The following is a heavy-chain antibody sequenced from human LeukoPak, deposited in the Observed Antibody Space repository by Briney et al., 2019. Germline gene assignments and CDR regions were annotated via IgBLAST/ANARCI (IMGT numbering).Heavy chain of an antibody. Sequence: SETLSLTCTVSGGSISSGGYYWSWIRQPPGKGLEWIGYIYHSGSTYYNPSLKSRVTISVDRSKNQFSLKLSSVTAADTAVYYCARDRVGGIAAAPDAFDIWGQGTMVTVSS. CDR2: IYHSGST. D-gene: IGHD6-13*01. J-gene: IGHJ3*02. CDR1: GGSISSGGYY. V-gene: IGHV4-30-2*01. CDR3: ARDRVGGIAAAPDAFDI.